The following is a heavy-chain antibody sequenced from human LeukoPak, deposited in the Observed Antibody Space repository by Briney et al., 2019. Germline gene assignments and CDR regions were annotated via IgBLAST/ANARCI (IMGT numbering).Heavy chain of an antibody. CDR3: ARAYYYDSSGYYTQ. V-gene: IGHV3-74*01. Sequence: RQSLRLSCAASAFTLSSYWMHWVRQAPGKGLVWVSRINSDGSSTSYADSVKGRFTISRDDAKNTLYLQMNSLRAEDTAVYYCARAYYYDSSGYYTQWGQGTLVTVSS. CDR2: INSDGSST. CDR1: AFTLSSYW. D-gene: IGHD3-22*01. J-gene: IGHJ4*02.